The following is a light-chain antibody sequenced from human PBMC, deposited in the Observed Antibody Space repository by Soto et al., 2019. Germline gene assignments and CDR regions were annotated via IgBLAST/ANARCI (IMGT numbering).Light chain of an antibody. CDR3: QQRSYWPPLT. CDR2: DAS. J-gene: IGKJ4*01. Sequence: EIVLTQSPAVLSLSPGERATLSCRASQSILSLLAWYQQKPGQAPRLLIYDASNRATGIPARFSGSGSGTDFTLTISSLEPEDFAVYYCQQRSYWPPLTFGGGTKVEIK. CDR1: QSILSL. V-gene: IGKV3-11*01.